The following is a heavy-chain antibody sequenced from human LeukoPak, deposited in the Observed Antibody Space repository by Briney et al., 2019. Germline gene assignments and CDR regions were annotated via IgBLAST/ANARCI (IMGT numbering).Heavy chain of an antibody. Sequence: ASVKVSCKVSGYTLTELSMHWVRQAPGKGLEWMGGFDPEDGETIYAQKFQGRVTMTEDTSTDTAYMELSSLRSEDTAVYYCARGYYDSSGYRKGHAFDIWGQGTMVTVSS. J-gene: IGHJ3*02. CDR1: GYTLTELS. CDR2: FDPEDGET. V-gene: IGHV1-24*01. D-gene: IGHD3-22*01. CDR3: ARGYYDSSGYRKGHAFDI.